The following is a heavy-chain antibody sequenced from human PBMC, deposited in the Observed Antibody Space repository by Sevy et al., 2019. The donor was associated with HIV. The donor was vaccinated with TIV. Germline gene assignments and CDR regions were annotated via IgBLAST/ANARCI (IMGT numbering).Heavy chain of an antibody. J-gene: IGHJ5*01. Sequence: GGSLRLSCAASGFTFSSYGMHWVRQAPGKGLEWVAVISYDGSNKYYADSVKGRFTISRDNSKNTLYLQMNSLRAEDTAVYYCAKAPRAAAETRPAWWFDYWGQGTLVTVSS. CDR2: ISYDGSNK. CDR3: AKAPRAAAETRPAWWFDY. D-gene: IGHD6-13*01. CDR1: GFTFSSYG. V-gene: IGHV3-30*18.